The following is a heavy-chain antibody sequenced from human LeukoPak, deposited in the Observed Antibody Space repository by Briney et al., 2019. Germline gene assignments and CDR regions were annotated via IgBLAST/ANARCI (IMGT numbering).Heavy chain of an antibody. CDR2: ISSSSSYI. CDR3: ARSPQYSSSWYYFFYYFDY. Sequence: PGGSLRLSCAASGFTFSSYSMNWVRQAPGKGLEWVSSISSSSSYIYYADSVKGRFTISRDNAKNSLYLQMNSLRVEDTAVYYCARSPQYSSSWYYFFYYFDYWGQGTLVTVSS. CDR1: GFTFSSYS. J-gene: IGHJ4*02. D-gene: IGHD6-13*01. V-gene: IGHV3-21*01.